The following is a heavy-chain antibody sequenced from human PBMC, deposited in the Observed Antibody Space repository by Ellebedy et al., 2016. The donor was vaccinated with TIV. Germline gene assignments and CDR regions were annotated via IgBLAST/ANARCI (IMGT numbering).Heavy chain of an antibody. D-gene: IGHD3-3*01. J-gene: IGHJ6*02. CDR3: ARERGAWSGYFLDYYGMDV. V-gene: IGHV1-46*04. CDR1: GYTFTSYY. CDR2: INPSGGST. Sequence: ASVKVSCKASGYTFTSYYMHWVRQAPGQGLEWMGLINPSGGSTSYAQKLQGRVTMTRDTSTSTVYMELSSLRSEDAAVYYCARERGAWSGYFLDYYGMDVWGQGTTVTVSS.